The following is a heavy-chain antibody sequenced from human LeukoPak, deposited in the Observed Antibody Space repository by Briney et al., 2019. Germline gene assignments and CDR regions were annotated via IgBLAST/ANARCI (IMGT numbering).Heavy chain of an antibody. D-gene: IGHD5-12*01. CDR1: GGSISSSSYY. J-gene: IGHJ3*02. V-gene: IGHV4-39*01. Sequence: SETLSLTCTVSGGSISSSSYYWGWIRQPPGKGLEWIGSIYYSGSTYYNPSLKSRVTISVDTSKNQFSLKLSSVTAADTAVYYCARGRLSDHAFDIWGQGTMVTVSS. CDR3: ARGRLSDHAFDI. CDR2: IYYSGST.